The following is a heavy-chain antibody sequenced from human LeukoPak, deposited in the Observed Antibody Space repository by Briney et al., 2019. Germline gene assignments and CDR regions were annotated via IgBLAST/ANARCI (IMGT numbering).Heavy chain of an antibody. CDR2: IRSKANSYAT. V-gene: IGHV3-73*01. CDR3: ARDNSFYFDY. CDR1: GFTFSGSA. J-gene: IGHJ4*02. D-gene: IGHD2/OR15-2a*01. Sequence: GGSLRLSCAASGFTFSGSAMHWVRQASGKGLEWIGRIRSKANSYATTYAASVEGRFTISRDDSKNTAYLQMNSLKIEDTAVYYCARDNSFYFDYWGQGTLVTVSS.